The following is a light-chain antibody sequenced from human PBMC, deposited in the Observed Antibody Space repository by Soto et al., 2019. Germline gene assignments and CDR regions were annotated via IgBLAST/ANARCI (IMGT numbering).Light chain of an antibody. V-gene: IGKV3-15*01. Sequence: EVLMTQSPATLSVSPGERATLSCRASQSVSSNLAWYQQKLGQAPRLLIYGSSTRAAGIPARFSGGGSGTEFTLTISSLQSEDLATYYCQQYNNWPRTFGQGTKVDIK. CDR1: QSVSSN. CDR2: GSS. CDR3: QQYNNWPRT. J-gene: IGKJ1*01.